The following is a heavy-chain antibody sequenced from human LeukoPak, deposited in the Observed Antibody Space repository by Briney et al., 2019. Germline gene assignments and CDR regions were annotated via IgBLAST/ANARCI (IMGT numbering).Heavy chain of an antibody. CDR2: INPNSGGT. V-gene: IGHV1-2*02. Sequence: ASVKVSCKASGYTFTGYYMHWVRQAPGQGLEWMGWINPNSGGTNYAQKFQGRVTMTRDTSISTAYMELSRLRSGDTAVYYCARSRARPTGYFDYWGQGTLVTVSS. J-gene: IGHJ4*02. CDR3: ARSRARPTGYFDY. CDR1: GYTFTGYY. D-gene: IGHD2-2*01.